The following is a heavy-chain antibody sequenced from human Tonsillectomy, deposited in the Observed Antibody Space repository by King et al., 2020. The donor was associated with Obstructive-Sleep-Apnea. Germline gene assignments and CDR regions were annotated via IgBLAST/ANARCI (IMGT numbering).Heavy chain of an antibody. CDR2: INHSGTT. CDR1: GGSFSGYY. V-gene: IGHV4-34*01. Sequence: VQLQQWGAGLLKPSETLSLTCAVSGGSFSGYYWTWLRQSPEKGLEWIGEINHSGTTNYNPSLKSRVTISVDTSKNQFSLNLTSMTTADTAMYYCARERWGKYDSGSYRFDHWGQGTLVTVSS. J-gene: IGHJ4*02. D-gene: IGHD3-10*01. CDR3: ARERWGKYDSGSYRFDH.